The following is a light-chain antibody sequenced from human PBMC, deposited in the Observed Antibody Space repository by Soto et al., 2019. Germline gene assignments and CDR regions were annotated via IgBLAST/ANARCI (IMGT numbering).Light chain of an antibody. CDR2: GAS. Sequence: EIVVTQSPATLSLSPVGRATLACRASQSVSRRLAWYQHRPGQSPRLLISGASMRASGVPVRFSGSGSGTDVTLTISRLEPEDVAVYYCQHYGETPITVGLGTQLEIK. J-gene: IGKJ5*01. CDR1: QSVSRR. CDR3: QHYGETPIT. V-gene: IGKV3-20*01.